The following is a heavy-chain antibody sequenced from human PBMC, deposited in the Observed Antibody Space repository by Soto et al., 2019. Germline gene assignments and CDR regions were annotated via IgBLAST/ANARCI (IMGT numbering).Heavy chain of an antibody. CDR1: GGCISSSSYY. V-gene: IGHV4-39*01. D-gene: IGHD4-4*01. Sequence: KPSETLSLTCTVSGGCISSSSYYWGWIRQPPGKGLEWIGSIYYSGSTYYNPSLKSRVTISVDTSKNQFSLKLSSVTAADTAVYYCAIHRVTTHRNLFYPPARRTPVPVSA. CDR3: AIHRVTTHRNLFYP. CDR2: IYYSGST. J-gene: IGHJ5*02.